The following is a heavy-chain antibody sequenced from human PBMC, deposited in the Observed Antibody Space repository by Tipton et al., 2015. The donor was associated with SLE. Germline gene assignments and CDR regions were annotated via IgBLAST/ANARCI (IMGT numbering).Heavy chain of an antibody. V-gene: IGHV4-4*07. CDR1: GGSLTGDY. D-gene: IGHD6-13*01. CDR3: ARDVAAEFDY. Sequence: LRLSCSVSGGSLTGDYWSWIRQPAGKGLEWIGRIYTSGSTNYNPSLKSRVTISVDTSKNQFSLKLSSVTAADTAVYYCARDVAAEFDYWGQGTLVTVSS. CDR2: IYTSGST. J-gene: IGHJ4*02.